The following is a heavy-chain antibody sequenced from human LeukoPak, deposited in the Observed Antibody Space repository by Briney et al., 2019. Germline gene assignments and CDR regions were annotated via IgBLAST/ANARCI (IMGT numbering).Heavy chain of an antibody. J-gene: IGHJ6*03. D-gene: IGHD5-18*01. Sequence: ASVKVSCKASGYTFRSYGINWVRQAPGQGLEWIGWIDPYNGNTNYAQKSQGRVTMTTDASTNTAYMELRSLRSDDTAVYYCARVIHLVYYYMDVWGKGTTVTVSS. CDR3: ARVIHLVYYYMDV. CDR2: IDPYNGNT. V-gene: IGHV1-18*01. CDR1: GYTFRSYG.